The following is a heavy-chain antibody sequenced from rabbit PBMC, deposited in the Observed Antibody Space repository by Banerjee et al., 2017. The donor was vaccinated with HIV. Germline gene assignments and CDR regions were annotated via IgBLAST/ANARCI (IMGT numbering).Heavy chain of an antibody. D-gene: IGHD6-1*01. CDR1: GFSFSSDYY. CDR3: ASAYSDVYFDL. J-gene: IGHJ4*01. V-gene: IGHV1S40*01. CDR2: IGAGSGNT. Sequence: QSLEESGGDLVKPGASLTLTCTASGFSFSSDYYMCWVRQAPGKGLEWIGCIGAGSGNTYYASWAKGRFTISKTSSTTVTLQMTSLTAADTATYFCASAYSDVYFDLWGPGTLVTVS.